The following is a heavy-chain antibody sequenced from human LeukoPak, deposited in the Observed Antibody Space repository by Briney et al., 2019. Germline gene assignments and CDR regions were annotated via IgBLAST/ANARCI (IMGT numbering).Heavy chain of an antibody. Sequence: GGSLRLSCADSGFTFCNYNMNWVRQAPGKAMEWVSSITSSGTYTFYADSAKGRFTISRDNAKNSLYLQMDSLGPEDTAVYYCARDPYSGNYGTYYYYYMDVWGKGTTVTVSS. CDR1: GFTFCNYN. D-gene: IGHD1-26*01. V-gene: IGHV3-21*01. CDR3: ARDPYSGNYGTYYYYYMDV. CDR2: ITSSGTYT. J-gene: IGHJ6*03.